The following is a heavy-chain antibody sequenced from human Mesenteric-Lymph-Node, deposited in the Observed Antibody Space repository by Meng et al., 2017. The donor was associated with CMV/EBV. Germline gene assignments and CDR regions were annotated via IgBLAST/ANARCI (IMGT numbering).Heavy chain of an antibody. J-gene: IGHJ6*02. CDR2: TRNKPNSYTT. V-gene: IGHV3-72*01. Sequence: GGSLRLSCAASGFTLSDHYMDWVRQAPGKGLEWVGRTRNKPNSYTTEYAASVKGRFTISRDDSKNSLYLQMNSLRAEDTALYYCARDHEYYGMDVWGQGTTVTVSS. CDR1: GFTLSDHY. CDR3: ARDHEYYGMDV.